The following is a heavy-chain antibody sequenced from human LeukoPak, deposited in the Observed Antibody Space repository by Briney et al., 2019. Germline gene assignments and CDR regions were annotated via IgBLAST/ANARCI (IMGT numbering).Heavy chain of an antibody. V-gene: IGHV5-51*01. J-gene: IGHJ4*02. CDR2: IYPDDSDT. Sequence: GESLKISCKGSGYSFTSYWIAWVRQMPGKGLEWMGIIYPDDSDTRYSPSFQGQVTLSAHKSSSTAYLQWSSLKASDTAMYYCARRSYGGKDFDQWGQGTLVTVSS. CDR3: ARRSYGGKDFDQ. D-gene: IGHD4-23*01. CDR1: GYSFTSYW.